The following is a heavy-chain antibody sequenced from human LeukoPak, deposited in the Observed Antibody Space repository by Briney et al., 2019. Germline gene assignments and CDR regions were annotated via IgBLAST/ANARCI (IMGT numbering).Heavy chain of an antibody. J-gene: IGHJ5*02. D-gene: IGHD3-3*01. CDR2: INHSGST. Sequence: LRLSCAASGFTFSSYAMHWVRQPPGKGLEWIGEINHSGSTNYNPSLKSRVTISVDTSKNQFSLKLSSVTAADTAVYYCARSAITIFTFWFDPWGQGTLVTVSS. V-gene: IGHV4-34*01. CDR1: GFTFSSYA. CDR3: ARSAITIFTFWFDP.